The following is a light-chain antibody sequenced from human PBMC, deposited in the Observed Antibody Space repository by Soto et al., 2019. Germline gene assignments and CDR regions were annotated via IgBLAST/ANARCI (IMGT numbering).Light chain of an antibody. CDR1: QRDSSSY. J-gene: IGKJ5*01. Sequence: KQTTDTVPWSARERTSRSCRARQRDSSSYLAWYQQKPGQAPRLLIYGASSRATGIPDRFSCSGSGTDFTHTSGIRDPEEFAFYYCKDYANLLSTIGQGTRLEIK. CDR2: GAS. V-gene: IGKV3-20*01. CDR3: KDYANLLST.